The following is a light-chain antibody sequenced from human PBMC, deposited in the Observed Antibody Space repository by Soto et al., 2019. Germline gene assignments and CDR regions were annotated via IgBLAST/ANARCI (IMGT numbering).Light chain of an antibody. Sequence: QSALTQPASVSASPGQSITISCIGTYSDICGYKHVSWYQQHPGKAPKLIIYDASSRPSGISNRFSASKSANTASLTISGLQADDEADYYCSSYTSSTALLIFGAGTKVTVL. V-gene: IGLV2-14*03. CDR2: DAS. J-gene: IGLJ1*01. CDR3: SSYTSSTALLI. CDR1: YSDICGYKH.